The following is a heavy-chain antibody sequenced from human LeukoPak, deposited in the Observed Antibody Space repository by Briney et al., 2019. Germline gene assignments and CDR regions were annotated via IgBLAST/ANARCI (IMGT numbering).Heavy chain of an antibody. CDR2: IYHSGST. CDR1: GGSIRSGGNY. Sequence: SETLSLTCTVSGGSIRSGGNYWSWVRQPPGKDLEWIGYIYHSGSTYYNPSLKSRITISVDTSKNQFSLELRSVTAADTAVYYCARFLGWFDPWGQGTLVTVSS. CDR3: ARFLGWFDP. J-gene: IGHJ5*02. D-gene: IGHD2/OR15-2a*01. V-gene: IGHV4-31*03.